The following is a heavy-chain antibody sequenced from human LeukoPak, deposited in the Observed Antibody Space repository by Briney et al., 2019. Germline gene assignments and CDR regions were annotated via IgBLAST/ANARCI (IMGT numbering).Heavy chain of an antibody. D-gene: IGHD3-9*01. V-gene: IGHV4-39*07. Sequence: SETLSLTCTVSGGSINTPSYYWGWIRQPPGNGLEWIGSIYYSGSTYYNPSLKSRVTISVDTSKNQFSLKLTSVTAADTAVYYCARISLTGYAPISGYFDYWGQGTLVTVSS. CDR1: GGSINTPSYY. CDR2: IYYSGST. J-gene: IGHJ4*02. CDR3: ARISLTGYAPISGYFDY.